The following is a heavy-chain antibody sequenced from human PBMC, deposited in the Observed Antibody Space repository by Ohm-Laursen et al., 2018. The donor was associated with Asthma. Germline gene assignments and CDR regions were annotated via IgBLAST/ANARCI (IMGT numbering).Heavy chain of an antibody. CDR3: ARKDYSSGGFDY. CDR1: GASFSTYY. V-gene: IGHV4-30-2*01. Sequence: TLSLTCTLSGASFSTYYWGWIRQPPGKGLEWIGYIYHSGSTYYNPSLKSRVTISVDRSKNQFSLKLSSVTAADTAVYYCARKDYSSGGFDYWGQGTLVTVSS. CDR2: IYHSGST. J-gene: IGHJ4*02. D-gene: IGHD6-25*01.